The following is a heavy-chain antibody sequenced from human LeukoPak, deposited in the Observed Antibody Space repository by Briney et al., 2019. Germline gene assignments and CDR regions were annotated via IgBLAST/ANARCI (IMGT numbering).Heavy chain of an antibody. CDR1: GFAFSNYW. Sequence: GGSLRLSCAASGFAFSNYWMIWVRQAPGEGLEWVADINQDGSDKYFVDSVEGRFTISRDNAKNSLYLQMNSLRAEDTAVYYCARLHVDIMTTTSYYFDYWGQGTLVAVSS. J-gene: IGHJ4*02. CDR3: ARLHVDIMTTTSYYFDY. V-gene: IGHV3-7*01. CDR2: INQDGSDK. D-gene: IGHD5-12*01.